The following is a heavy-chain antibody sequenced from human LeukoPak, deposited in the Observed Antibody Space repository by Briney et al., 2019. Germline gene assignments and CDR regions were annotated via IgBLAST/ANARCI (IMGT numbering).Heavy chain of an antibody. Sequence: SETLSLTCTVSDGSISSGDYYWSWIRQPPGKGLEWIGYIYYSGSTYYNPSLKSRVTISVDTSKNQFSLKLSSVTAADTAVYYCARERVYGGNSFDCWGQGTLVTVSS. V-gene: IGHV4-30-4*01. CDR3: ARERVYGGNSFDC. D-gene: IGHD4-23*01. J-gene: IGHJ4*02. CDR1: DGSISSGDYY. CDR2: IYYSGST.